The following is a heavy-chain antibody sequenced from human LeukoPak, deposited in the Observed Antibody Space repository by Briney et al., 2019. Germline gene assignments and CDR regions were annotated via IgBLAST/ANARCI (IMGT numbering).Heavy chain of an antibody. CDR3: AHSYYGSGIPNFPFDY. J-gene: IGHJ4*02. Sequence: SGPTLVKPTQTLTLTCTFSGFSLSTSGVGVGWIRQPPGKALEWLALIYWDDDKRYSPSLKSRLTITKDTSKNQVVLTMTNMDPVDAATYYCAHSYYGSGIPNFPFDYWGQGTLVTVSS. D-gene: IGHD3-10*01. CDR1: GFSLSTSGVG. CDR2: IYWDDDK. V-gene: IGHV2-5*02.